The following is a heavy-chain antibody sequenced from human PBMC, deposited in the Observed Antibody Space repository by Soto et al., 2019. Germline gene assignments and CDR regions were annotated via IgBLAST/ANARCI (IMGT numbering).Heavy chain of an antibody. CDR3: VRDLRRQWRRLDPECYTGLGV. CDR2: MKPDDGGP. V-gene: IGHV1-2*02. Sequence: GASVKVSCKSSGYILSDYCIHWVRQAPGQGLEWLGWMKPDDGGPNYAQNFQGRVIMTRDTSTDTDYMELTRLTSDDTAVYFCVRDLRRQWRRLDPECYTGLGVWGQGHTVTASS. CDR1: GYILSDYC. J-gene: IGHJ6*02. D-gene: IGHD5-12*01.